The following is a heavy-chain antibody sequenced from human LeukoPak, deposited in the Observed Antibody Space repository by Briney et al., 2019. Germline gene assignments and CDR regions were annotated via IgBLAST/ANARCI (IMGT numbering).Heavy chain of an antibody. CDR2: MSGSGGRT. J-gene: IGHJ3*02. Sequence: PGGSLRLSCAASGFTFSSYAMSWVRQAPGKGLEWVSSMSGSGGRTYYADSVKGRFTISRDNSKNTLYLQMTSLRAEDTAEYYCAKSLFTSATGTGRAFHIWGQGTMVTVSS. D-gene: IGHD1-1*01. CDR1: GFTFSSYA. CDR3: AKSLFTSATGTGRAFHI. V-gene: IGHV3-23*01.